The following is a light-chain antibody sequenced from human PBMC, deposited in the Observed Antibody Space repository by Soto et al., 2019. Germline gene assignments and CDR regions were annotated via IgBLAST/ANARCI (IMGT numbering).Light chain of an antibody. V-gene: IGLV2-14*03. CDR2: DVS. CDR3: SSYTSTSTLYV. J-gene: IGLJ1*01. CDR1: SSDIGGYNY. Sequence: QSALTQPASVSGSPGQSITISCTGTSSDIGGYNYVSWYQQHPGKVPKLIIYDVSNRPSGVSDRFSGSKSGNAASLTISGLQAEDEADYYCSSYTSTSTLYVFGTGTKVTLL.